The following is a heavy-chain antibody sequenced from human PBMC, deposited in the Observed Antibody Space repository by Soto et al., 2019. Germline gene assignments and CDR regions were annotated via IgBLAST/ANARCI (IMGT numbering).Heavy chain of an antibody. J-gene: IGHJ4*02. Sequence: QVQLQQWGAGLLKPSETLSLTCAVYGGSFSGYYWSWIRQPPGKGLEWTGEINHSGSTNYNPSLKSRVTISVDTSKNQFSLKLSSVTAADTAVYYCARNQIAAANQGIDYWGQGTLVTVSS. CDR1: GGSFSGYY. D-gene: IGHD6-13*01. CDR2: INHSGST. V-gene: IGHV4-34*01. CDR3: ARNQIAAANQGIDY.